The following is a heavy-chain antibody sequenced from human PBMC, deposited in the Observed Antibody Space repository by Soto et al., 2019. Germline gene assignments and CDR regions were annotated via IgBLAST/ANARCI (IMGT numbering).Heavy chain of an antibody. V-gene: IGHV3-74*01. CDR3: AREGALLNWFDP. Sequence: GGSLRLSCAASGFTFSSYWMHWVRQAPGKGLVWVSRINSDGSSTSYADSVKGRFTISRDNAKNSLYLQMNSLRAEGTAVYYCAREGALLNWFDPWGQGTLVTVSS. D-gene: IGHD2-21*01. CDR2: INSDGSST. J-gene: IGHJ5*02. CDR1: GFTFSSYW.